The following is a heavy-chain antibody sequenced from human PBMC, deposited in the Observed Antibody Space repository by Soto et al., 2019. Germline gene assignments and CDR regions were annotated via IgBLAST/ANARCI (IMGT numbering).Heavy chain of an antibody. CDR3: AREGIYDILTGILGPGWFDP. V-gene: IGHV4-30-4*02. CDR2: IYDSGST. D-gene: IGHD3-9*01. J-gene: IGHJ5*02. CDR1: GGSISSADYY. Sequence: SETLSLTCTVSGGSISSADYYWNWIRQPPGKGLEWIGYIYDSGSTNYNPSLKSRVTISLDKSKNQFSLKLSSVTAADTAVYYCAREGIYDILTGILGPGWFDPWGQGTLVTVSS.